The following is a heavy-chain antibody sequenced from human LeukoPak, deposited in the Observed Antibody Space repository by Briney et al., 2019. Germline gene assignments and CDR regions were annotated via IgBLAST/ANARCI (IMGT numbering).Heavy chain of an antibody. Sequence: PGGSLRLSCAASGFTFSSYAMSWVRRAPGKGLEWVSAISSSGSSTYYADSVKGRFTISRDNSKNTLYLQMNSLRAEDTAVYYCAKSSSYDSDGYPDYWGQGTLVTVSS. CDR2: ISSSGSST. J-gene: IGHJ4*02. V-gene: IGHV3-23*01. CDR3: AKSSSYDSDGYPDY. CDR1: GFTFSSYA. D-gene: IGHD3-22*01.